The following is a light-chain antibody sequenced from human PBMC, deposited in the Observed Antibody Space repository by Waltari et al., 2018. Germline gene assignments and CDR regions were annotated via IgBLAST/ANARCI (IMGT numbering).Light chain of an antibody. J-gene: IGKJ2*02. CDR1: RIISNW. V-gene: IGKV1-5*02. Sequence: DIQMTQSPSTLSASVGDRVTIICRASRIISNWLAWYQQKPGKTPKLLIYDASSLESGVPSRFSGSGSGTEFTLTISSLQPDDFATYYCQQYNSYLCTFGQGTKLEIK. CDR3: QQYNSYLCT. CDR2: DAS.